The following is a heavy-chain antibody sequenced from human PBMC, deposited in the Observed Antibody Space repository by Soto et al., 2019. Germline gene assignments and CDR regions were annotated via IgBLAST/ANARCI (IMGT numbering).Heavy chain of an antibody. CDR3: AKAPASSWYPHSWFDP. CDR1: GFTFDDYA. J-gene: IGHJ5*02. Sequence: EVQLVESGGGLVQPGRSLRLSCAASGFTFDDYAMHWVRQAPGKGLGWVSGISWNSGSIGYADSVKGRFTISRDNAKNSLYLQMNSLRAEDTALYYCAKAPASSWYPHSWFDPWGQGTLVTVSS. D-gene: IGHD6-13*01. CDR2: ISWNSGSI. V-gene: IGHV3-9*01.